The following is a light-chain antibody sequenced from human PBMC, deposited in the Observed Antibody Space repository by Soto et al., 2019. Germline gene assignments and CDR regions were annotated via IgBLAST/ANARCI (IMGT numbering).Light chain of an antibody. J-gene: IGKJ2*01. CDR2: GAS. Sequence: EIVMTQSPATLSVSPGERATLSCRASQSVSSNVAWYQQKPGQAPRLLIYGASTMTTGIPARFSGSGSGTEFPLTISSLQSEDFAVYYCQQYNNCPPYTFGQGTKLEIK. CDR3: QQYNNCPPYT. V-gene: IGKV3-15*01. CDR1: QSVSSN.